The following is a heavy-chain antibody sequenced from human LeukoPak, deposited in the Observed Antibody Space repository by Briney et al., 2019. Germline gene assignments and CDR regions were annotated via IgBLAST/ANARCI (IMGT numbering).Heavy chain of an antibody. D-gene: IGHD3-22*01. V-gene: IGHV4-34*01. CDR3: ARGPKGRWYYYDSSGYRPFDY. Sequence: PSETLSLTCAVYGGSFSGYYWSWIRQPPGKGLEWIGEINHSGSTNYNPSLKSRVTISVDTSKNQFSLKLSSVTAADTAVYYCARGPKGRWYYYDSSGYRPFDYWGQGTLVTVSS. CDR2: INHSGST. J-gene: IGHJ4*02. CDR1: GGSFSGYY.